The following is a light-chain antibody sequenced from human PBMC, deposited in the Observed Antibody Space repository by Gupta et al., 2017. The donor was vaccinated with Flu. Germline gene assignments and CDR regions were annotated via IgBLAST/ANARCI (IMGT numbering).Light chain of an antibody. CDR2: AAS. CDR1: QSVNSDY. CDR3: QQYDGSPWT. J-gene: IGKJ1*01. V-gene: IGKV3-20*01. Sequence: EIVATHSPGTLSLSPGEIATLSCRTSQSVNSDYLAWYQQKPGQSPRLLIYAASSRATDIPDRFSGSGSGADFTLTISRLEPEDFAVYYCQQYDGSPWTFGQGTRV.